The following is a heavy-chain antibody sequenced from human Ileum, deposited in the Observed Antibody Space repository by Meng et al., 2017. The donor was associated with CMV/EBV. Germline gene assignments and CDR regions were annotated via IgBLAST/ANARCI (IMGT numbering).Heavy chain of an antibody. CDR1: GFTFNNYW. V-gene: IGHV3-74*01. Sequence: GESLKISCAASGFTFNNYWTHWVRQAPGRGLVWRSRIDNDGSDTIYADSVKGRFTVSRDNARNTLYLQMNNLRDEDTAVYYCVRDTPHGRFDPWGQGTLVTVSS. D-gene: IGHD2-15*01. J-gene: IGHJ5*02. CDR3: VRDTPHGRFDP. CDR2: IDNDGSDT.